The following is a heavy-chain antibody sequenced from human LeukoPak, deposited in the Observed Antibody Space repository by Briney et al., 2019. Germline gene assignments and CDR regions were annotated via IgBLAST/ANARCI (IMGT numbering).Heavy chain of an antibody. J-gene: IGHJ4*02. V-gene: IGHV3-23*01. D-gene: IGHD3-22*01. CDR1: GFTFSSYA. CDR3: AKDVDLTYDSSGYYYFDY. CDR2: ISGSGGST. Sequence: PGGSLRLSCAASGFTFSSYAMSWVRQAPGKGLEWVSAISGSGGSTYYADSVKGRFAISRDNSKNTLYLQRNSLRAEDTAVYYCAKDVDLTYDSSGYYYFDYWGQGTLVTVSS.